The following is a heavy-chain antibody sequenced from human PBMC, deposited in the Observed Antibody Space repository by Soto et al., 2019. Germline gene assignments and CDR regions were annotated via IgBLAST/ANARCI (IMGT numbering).Heavy chain of an antibody. D-gene: IGHD2-21*02. J-gene: IGHJ4*02. CDR2: IYYSGST. CDR1: GGSISSGGYY. CDR3: ARDEVSGGDLLSRY. Sequence: QVQLQESGPGLVKPSQTLSLTCTVSGGSISSGGYYWSWIRQHPGKGLEWIGYIYYSGSTYYNPSLKRRVTISVAASKNQCPLKLSSVTAADTAVYYWARDEVSGGDLLSRYWGQGTLVTVSS. V-gene: IGHV4-31*03.